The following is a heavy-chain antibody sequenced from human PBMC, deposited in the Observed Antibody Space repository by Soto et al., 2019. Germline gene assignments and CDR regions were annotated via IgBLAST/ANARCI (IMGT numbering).Heavy chain of an antibody. CDR2: ISYDGSNK. Sequence: QVQLVESGGGVVQPGRSLRLSCAASGSTFRSYGMHWVRQAPGQGLEWVAAISYDGSNKNYVDSVKGRFTISRDNAENTLYRQMNSLRAEDTAVYYCAKDTYYHDSTGYYGFDYWCQGTLVPVSS. CDR1: GSTFRSYG. J-gene: IGHJ4*02. CDR3: AKDTYYHDSTGYYGFDY. V-gene: IGHV3-30*18. D-gene: IGHD3-22*01.